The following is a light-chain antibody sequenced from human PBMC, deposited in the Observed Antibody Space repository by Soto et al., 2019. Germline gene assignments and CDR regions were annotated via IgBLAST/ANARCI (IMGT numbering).Light chain of an antibody. J-gene: IGKJ1*01. V-gene: IGKV1-5*03. CDR3: QQYNSWWT. CDR2: KAS. CDR1: QSISSW. Sequence: DIQMTQSPSTLSASVGDRVTITCRASQSISSWLAWYQQKPGKAPKLLIYKASNLESGVPSRFSGSGSGTEFTLTISSLQPDDFATYYCQQYNSWWTFGQGTKVEI.